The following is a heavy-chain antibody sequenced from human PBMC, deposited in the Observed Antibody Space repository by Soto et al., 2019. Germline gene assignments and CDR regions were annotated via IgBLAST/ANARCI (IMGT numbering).Heavy chain of an antibody. V-gene: IGHV4-59*01. CDR3: ARDSFPPYSSASKGFDY. CDR1: GGSISSYY. D-gene: IGHD6-19*01. Sequence: QVQLQESGPGLVKPSETLSLICTVSGGSISSYYWNWIRQSPGKGLEWIASLDYSGTTNYNPSLKSRSTTSVDPSKKQFSLKMPSVTAADTAVYYCARDSFPPYSSASKGFDYWGQGSLVTVST. J-gene: IGHJ4*02. CDR2: LDYSGTT.